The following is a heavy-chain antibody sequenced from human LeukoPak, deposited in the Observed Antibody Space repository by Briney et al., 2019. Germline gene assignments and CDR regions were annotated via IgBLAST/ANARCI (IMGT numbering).Heavy chain of an antibody. CDR1: GGTFSSYA. V-gene: IGHV1-69*13. CDR3: AKETSGWYRNFDY. Sequence: ASVKVSCKASGGTFSSYAISWVRQSPGQGLEWMGGIIPIFGTANYAQKFQGRVTITADESTSTAYMELSSLRAEDTAVYYCAKETSGWYRNFDYWGQGTLVTVSS. D-gene: IGHD6-19*01. CDR2: IIPIFGTA. J-gene: IGHJ4*02.